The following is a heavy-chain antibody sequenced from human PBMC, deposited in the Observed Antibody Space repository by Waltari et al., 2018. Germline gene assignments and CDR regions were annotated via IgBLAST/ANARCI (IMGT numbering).Heavy chain of an antibody. CDR3: ARAFGSGSYAWFDS. V-gene: IGHV4-39*01. Sequence: QLQLQESGPGLVKPSETLSLTCSVSGDSVTSGRHYWGWIRQPPRKGLEWIGIMYYRGSSYSNPSLKSRVTISVDTSKNQFSLKLSSVAAADTAVYYCARAFGSGSYAWFDSWGQGTLVTVSS. J-gene: IGHJ5*01. CDR1: GDSVTSGRHY. CDR2: MYYRGSS. D-gene: IGHD3-10*01.